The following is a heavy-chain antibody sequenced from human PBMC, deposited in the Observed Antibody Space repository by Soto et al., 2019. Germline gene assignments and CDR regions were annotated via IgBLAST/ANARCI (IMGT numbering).Heavy chain of an antibody. Sequence: PGGSLRLSCAASGFSFSSHWMHWVRPAPGKGLVWVSRINRDGSTIDYADSVKGRFTISRDNGKDTLYLQLNSLRAEDTAVYYCAGGPGYCNGGFSSNWFDPWGQGT. CDR1: GFSFSSHW. D-gene: IGHD2-15*01. CDR3: AGGPGYCNGGFSSNWFDP. V-gene: IGHV3-74*01. CDR2: INRDGSTI. J-gene: IGHJ5*02.